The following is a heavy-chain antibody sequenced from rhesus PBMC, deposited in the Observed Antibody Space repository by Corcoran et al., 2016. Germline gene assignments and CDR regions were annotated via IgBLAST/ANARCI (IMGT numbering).Heavy chain of an antibody. CDR3: ARGSSYIDY. Sequence: QVQLQESGPGLVKPSETLSLTCAVSGYSISSNYWRWIRQPPGKGLEWIGYIYGSRWTTYFNPSLKSRVTLSTATPKNPFSLKVSSVTAADTAIYYCARGSSYIDYWGQGVLVTVSS. CDR2: IYGSRWTT. J-gene: IGHJ4*01. V-gene: IGHV4-147*01. CDR1: GYSISSNY. D-gene: IGHD4-29*01.